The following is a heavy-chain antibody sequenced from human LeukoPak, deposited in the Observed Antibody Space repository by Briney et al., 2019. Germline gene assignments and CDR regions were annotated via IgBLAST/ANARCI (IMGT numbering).Heavy chain of an antibody. V-gene: IGHV4-59*01. CDR2: IYYSGST. CDR1: GGSISSYY. Sequence: NTSETLSLTCTVSGGSISSYYWSWIRQPPGKGLEWIGYIYYSGSTNYSPSLKSRVTISVDTSKNQFSLKLSSVTAADTAVYYCASSSGGSSKYGYWGQGTLVTVSS. J-gene: IGHJ4*02. CDR3: ASSSGGSSKYGY. D-gene: IGHD2-15*01.